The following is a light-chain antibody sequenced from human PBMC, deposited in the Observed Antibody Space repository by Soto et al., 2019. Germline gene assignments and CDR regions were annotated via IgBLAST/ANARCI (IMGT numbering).Light chain of an antibody. CDR1: SSNIGINY. Sequence: QSALTQPPSMSAVPGQKVTISSSGSSSNIGINYVSWYQQLPGTAPKLLIYENNKRPSGIPDRFSGSKSGTSGTLDITGLQTGDEADYYCGAWDSSLIYVFGTGTKVTVL. CDR3: GAWDSSLIYV. V-gene: IGLV1-51*02. J-gene: IGLJ1*01. CDR2: ENN.